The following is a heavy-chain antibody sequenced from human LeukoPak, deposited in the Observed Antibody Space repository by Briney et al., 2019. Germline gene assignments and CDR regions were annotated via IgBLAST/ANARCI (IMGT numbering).Heavy chain of an antibody. CDR1: GYTFTSYG. CDR3: AREKARDYYGSGRSDY. CDR2: ISAYNGNT. V-gene: IGHV1-18*01. J-gene: IGHJ4*02. Sequence: ASVKVSCKASGYTFTSYGISWVRQAPGQGLEWMGWISAYNGNTNYAQKLQGRVTMTTDTSTSTAYMELRSLRSDDTAVYYCAREKARDYYGSGRSDYWGQGTLVTVSS. D-gene: IGHD3-10*01.